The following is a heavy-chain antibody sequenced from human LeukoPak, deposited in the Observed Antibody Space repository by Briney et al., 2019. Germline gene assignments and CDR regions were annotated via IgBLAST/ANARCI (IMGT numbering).Heavy chain of an antibody. J-gene: IGHJ4*02. CDR1: GYTFTDTG. CDR3: ARGIIIGTTAYKY. D-gene: IGHD1-20*01. CDR2: ISAYSGNT. Sequence: ASVKVSCKASGYTFTDTGISWVRQAPGQGLEWMGWISAYSGNTNCAQMFQGRVTMTTDTSTSTAYMELRSLRSDDTAVYYCARGIIIGTTAYKYWGQGTLVTVPS. V-gene: IGHV1-18*04.